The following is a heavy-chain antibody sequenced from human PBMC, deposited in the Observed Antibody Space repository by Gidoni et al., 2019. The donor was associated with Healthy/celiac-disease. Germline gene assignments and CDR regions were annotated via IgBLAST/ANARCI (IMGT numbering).Heavy chain of an antibody. Sequence: QVQLQQWGAGLLKPSETLSLTCAVYGGSFSGYYWSWIRQPPGKGLEWIGEINHSGSTNYNPSLKSRVTISVDTSKNQFSLKLSSVTAADTAVYYCARGLSPGESYAFVIWGQGTMVTVSS. D-gene: IGHD3-10*01. CDR2: INHSGST. V-gene: IGHV4-34*01. CDR3: ARGLSPGESYAFVI. CDR1: GGSFSGYY. J-gene: IGHJ3*02.